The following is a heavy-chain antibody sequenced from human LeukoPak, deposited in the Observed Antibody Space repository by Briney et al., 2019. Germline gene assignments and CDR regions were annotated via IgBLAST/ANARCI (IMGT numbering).Heavy chain of an antibody. CDR3: ARQYSSSSAYFDY. J-gene: IGHJ4*02. V-gene: IGHV4-59*08. CDR2: IYYSGST. Sequence: SETLSLTCTVSGGSIRTYYWSWIRQPPGKGLEWIGYIYYSGSTNYNPSLNSRVTISIDTSKNHFSLNLNSLTAADTAVYYCARQYSSSSAYFDYWGQGTLVTVSS. D-gene: IGHD6-6*01. CDR1: GGSIRTYY.